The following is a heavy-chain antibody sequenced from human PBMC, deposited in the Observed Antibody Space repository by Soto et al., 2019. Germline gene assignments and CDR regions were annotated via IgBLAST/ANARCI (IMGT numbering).Heavy chain of an antibody. D-gene: IGHD4-17*01. CDR2: VNWGGDTT. Sequence: GGSLRLSCAASGFTFDDFAMCWVRQVPGKGLEWISLVNWGGDTTFYAESVKGRFIISRDNSKNSVYLQMNSLRSEDSAVYYCAKGATVTTHYQYYGMDVWGQGATVTVSS. J-gene: IGHJ6*02. CDR3: AKGATVTTHYQYYGMDV. V-gene: IGHV3-43D*04. CDR1: GFTFDDFA.